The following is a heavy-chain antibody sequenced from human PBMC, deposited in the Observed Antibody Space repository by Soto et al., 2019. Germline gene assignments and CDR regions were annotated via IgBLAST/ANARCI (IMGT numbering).Heavy chain of an antibody. Sequence: QVQLVESGGGVVQPGRSLRLSCAASGFTFSSYAMHWVRQAPGKGLEGVAVISYDGSNKYYADSVKGRFTISRDNSKNTLYLQMNSLRAEDTAVYYCARCSGGSCPFDYWGQGTLVTVSS. CDR1: GFTFSSYA. CDR2: ISYDGSNK. V-gene: IGHV3-30-3*01. J-gene: IGHJ4*02. D-gene: IGHD2-15*01. CDR3: ARCSGGSCPFDY.